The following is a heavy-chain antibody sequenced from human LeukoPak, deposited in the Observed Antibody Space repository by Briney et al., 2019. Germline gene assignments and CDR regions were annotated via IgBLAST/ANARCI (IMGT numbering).Heavy chain of an antibody. V-gene: IGHV3-7*01. CDR2: IKQDGSEK. J-gene: IGHJ4*02. D-gene: IGHD1-26*01. CDR3: ARDPLIGSYYHDY. CDR1: GFTFSSYW. Sequence: PGGSLRLSCAASGFTFSSYWMSWVRQAPGKGLEWVANIKQDGSEKYYVDSVKGRFTISRDNAKNSLYLQMNSLRAKDTAVYYCARDPLIGSYYHDYWGQGTLVTVSS.